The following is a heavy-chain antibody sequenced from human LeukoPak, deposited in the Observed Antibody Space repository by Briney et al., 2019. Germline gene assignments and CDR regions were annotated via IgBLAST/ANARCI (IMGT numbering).Heavy chain of an antibody. V-gene: IGHV1-8*01. CDR1: GYTFTTYD. Sequence: ASVKVSCKASGYTFTTYDINWVRQATGQGLEWMGWMNPNSGNTGYAQKFQGRVTMTRNTSINTAYMELSSLRSEDTAVYYCAFSSNWFYNFDYWGQGTLVTVSS. CDR3: AFSSNWFYNFDY. D-gene: IGHD6-13*01. CDR2: MNPNSGNT. J-gene: IGHJ4*02.